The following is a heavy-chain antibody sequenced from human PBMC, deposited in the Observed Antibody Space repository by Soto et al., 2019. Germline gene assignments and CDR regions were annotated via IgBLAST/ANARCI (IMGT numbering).Heavy chain of an antibody. V-gene: IGHV1-46*01. D-gene: IGHD6-19*01. CDR1: EYTFTSYQ. J-gene: IGHJ4*02. Sequence: QVQLVQSGAEVKKPGASVKVSCEASEYTFTSYQMHWVRQAPGQGLEWMGIINPSSGSTNYAQKFQGRVTMTRDTSTSTVYMELSSLRSEDTAIYYCARDQGWDSNFDYCGQGPLITVSS. CDR2: INPSSGST. CDR3: ARDQGWDSNFDY.